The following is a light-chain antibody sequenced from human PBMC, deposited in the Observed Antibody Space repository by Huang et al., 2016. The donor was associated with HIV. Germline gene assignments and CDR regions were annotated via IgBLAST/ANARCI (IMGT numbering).Light chain of an antibody. V-gene: IGKV3-20*01. CDR3: QQYGESSPVT. CDR1: QTITSSY. J-gene: IGKJ4*01. CDR2: GAS. Sequence: EFVLTQSPGTLSLSSGESATTSCRASQTITSSYLAWYHMTPGQAPRLLIYGASSMATGIPGRFSGSVAGTDFTLTITRVEPEDFAVYYCQQYGESSPVTFGGGTKVEIK.